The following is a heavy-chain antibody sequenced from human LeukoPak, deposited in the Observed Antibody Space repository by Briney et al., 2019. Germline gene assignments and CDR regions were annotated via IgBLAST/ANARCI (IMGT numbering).Heavy chain of an antibody. D-gene: IGHD5-24*01. J-gene: IGHJ4*02. CDR1: GYSFTSYW. V-gene: IGHV5-51*01. Sequence: GGSLQISCKGSGYSFTSYWIGWVRRVPGKGLEWMGIIYPGDSDTRYSPSFQGQVTISADKSISTAYLQWSSLKASDTAMYCCARHDGYYFDYWGQGTLVTVSS. CDR3: ARHDGYYFDY. CDR2: IYPGDSDT.